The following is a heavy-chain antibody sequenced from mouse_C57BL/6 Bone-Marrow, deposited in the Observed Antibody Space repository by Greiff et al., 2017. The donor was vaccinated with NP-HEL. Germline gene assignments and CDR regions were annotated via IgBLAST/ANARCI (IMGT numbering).Heavy chain of an antibody. CDR2: IDPETGGT. CDR1: GYTFTDYE. Sequence: QVQLQQSGAELVRPGASVTLSCKASGYTFTDYEMHWVKQTPVHGLEWIGAIDPETGGTAYNQKFKGKAILTADKSSSTAYMELRSLTSEDSAVYYCTRDGNLPLYAMDYWGQGTSVTVSS. V-gene: IGHV1-15*01. D-gene: IGHD2-1*01. J-gene: IGHJ4*01. CDR3: TRDGNLPLYAMDY.